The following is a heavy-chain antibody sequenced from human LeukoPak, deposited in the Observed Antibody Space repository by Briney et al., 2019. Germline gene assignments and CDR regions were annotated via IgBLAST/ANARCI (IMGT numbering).Heavy chain of an antibody. J-gene: IGHJ4*02. CDR3: ARAFNSMVRGIGY. D-gene: IGHD3-10*01. CDR1: GFTFDDYA. V-gene: IGHV3-9*01. CDR2: ISWNSGSI. Sequence: GGSLRLSCAASGFTFDDYAMHWVRQAPGKGLEWVSGISWNSGSIGYADSVKGRFTISRDNAKNSLYLQMNSLRAEDTAVYYCARAFNSMVRGIGYWGQGTLVTVSS.